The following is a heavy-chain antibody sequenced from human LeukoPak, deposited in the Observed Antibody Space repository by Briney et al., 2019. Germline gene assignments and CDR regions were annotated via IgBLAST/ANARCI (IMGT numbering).Heavy chain of an antibody. Sequence: GGSLRLSCAASGFTFSSYSMRWVRQAPGKGLEWVSYISSSSSTIYYADSVKGRFTISRDNAKNSLYLQMNSLRAEDTAVYYCARDSYQGIYCMDVWGKGTTVTVSS. D-gene: IGHD2-2*01. CDR3: ARDSYQGIYCMDV. J-gene: IGHJ6*03. CDR1: GFTFSSYS. CDR2: ISSSSSTI. V-gene: IGHV3-48*04.